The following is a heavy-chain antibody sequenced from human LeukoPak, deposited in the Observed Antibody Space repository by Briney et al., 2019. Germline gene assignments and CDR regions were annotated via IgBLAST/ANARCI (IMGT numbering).Heavy chain of an antibody. CDR3: VKDPSSWYQTFDY. J-gene: IGHJ4*02. CDR2: ISGSGGST. D-gene: IGHD6-13*01. CDR1: GFTFSSYA. Sequence: HPGGSLRLSCAASGFTFSSYAMSWVRQAPGKGLEWVSAISGSGGSTYYADSVKGRFTISRDNSKNTLYLQMSSLRAEDTAVYYCVKDPSSWYQTFDYWGQGTLVTVSS. V-gene: IGHV3-23*01.